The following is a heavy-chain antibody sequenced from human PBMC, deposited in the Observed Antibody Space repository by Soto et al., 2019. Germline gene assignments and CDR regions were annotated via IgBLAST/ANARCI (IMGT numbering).Heavy chain of an antibody. CDR3: AKDRRAGGNSAFYFDF. CDR2: IRSKAYSRTT. CDR1: GFTFGGYG. V-gene: IGHV3-49*04. Sequence: GGSLRLSGTAPGFTFGGYGMNWVRKAPGKGREGVGLIRSKAYSRTTEYAASVRGRFTISRDDSRSIAYLQMDSLKAEDTAVYYCAKDRRAGGNSAFYFDFWGQGAQVTVSS. J-gene: IGHJ4*02. D-gene: IGHD3-16*01.